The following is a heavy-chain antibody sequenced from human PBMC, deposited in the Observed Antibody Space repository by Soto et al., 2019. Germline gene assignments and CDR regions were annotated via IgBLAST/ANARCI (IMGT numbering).Heavy chain of an antibody. V-gene: IGHV1-2*02. CDR2: INPNSGGT. J-gene: IGHJ5*02. Sequence: ASVKVSCKASGYTFTGYYMHWVRQAPGQGLEWMGWINPNSGGTNYAQKFQGRVTMTRDTSISTAYMELSRLRSDDTAVHYCARYLPRYCSGGSCWSWFDPWGQGTLVTVSS. D-gene: IGHD2-15*01. CDR3: ARYLPRYCSGGSCWSWFDP. CDR1: GYTFTGYY.